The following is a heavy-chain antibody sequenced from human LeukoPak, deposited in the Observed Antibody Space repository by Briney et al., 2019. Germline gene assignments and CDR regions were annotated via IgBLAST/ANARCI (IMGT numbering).Heavy chain of an antibody. V-gene: IGHV3-48*01. D-gene: IGHD3-22*01. CDR1: GSTFSSYS. CDR2: ISSSSSTI. Sequence: GGSLRLSCAASGSTFSSYSMNWVRQAPGKGLEWVSYISSSSSTIYYADSVKGRFTISRDNAENSLYLQMNSLRAEDTAVYYCARGTYYDSSGYYFYWGQGTLVTVSS. CDR3: ARGTYYDSSGYYFY. J-gene: IGHJ4*02.